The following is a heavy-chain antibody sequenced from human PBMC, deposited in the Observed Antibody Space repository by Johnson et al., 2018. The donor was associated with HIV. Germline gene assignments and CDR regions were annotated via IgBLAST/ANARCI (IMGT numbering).Heavy chain of an antibody. CDR1: GFTFDDDG. CDR3: ARETIEYGDAFDI. J-gene: IGHJ3*02. CDR2: INWNGGST. Sequence: VQLVESGGGVVRPGGSLRLSCAASGFTFDDDGMSWVRQVPGKGLEWVSGINWNGGSTNYAGSVEGRFTISRDNTKKSLYLQMNSLRVEDTALYYCARETIEYGDAFDIWGQGTMVTVSS. V-gene: IGHV3-20*04. D-gene: IGHD2/OR15-2a*01.